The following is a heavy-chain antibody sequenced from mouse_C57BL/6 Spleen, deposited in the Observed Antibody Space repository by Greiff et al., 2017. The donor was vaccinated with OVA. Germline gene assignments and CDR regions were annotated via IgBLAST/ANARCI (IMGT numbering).Heavy chain of an antibody. CDR1: GYTFTDYN. V-gene: IGHV1-22*01. J-gene: IGHJ3*01. Sequence: VQLQQSGPELVKPGASVKMSCKASGYTFTDYNMHWVKQSHGKSLEWIGYINPNNGGTRYNQKFKGKATLTVNKSSSTAYRELRSLTSEDSADYYCARAAAQATAWFAYWGQGTLVTVSA. CDR3: ARAAAQATAWFAY. CDR2: INPNNGGT. D-gene: IGHD3-2*02.